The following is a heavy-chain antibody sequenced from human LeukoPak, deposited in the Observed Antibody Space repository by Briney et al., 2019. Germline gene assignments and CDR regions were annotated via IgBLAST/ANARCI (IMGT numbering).Heavy chain of an antibody. CDR3: AREDLKLPHDWFDP. CDR2: ITSAGDT. J-gene: IGHJ5*02. CDR1: GGSISPYF. Sequence: SETLSLTCTVSGGSISPYFWSWIRQPAGKGLEWIGRITSAGDTVYNPSLRGRVTMSLDTSKNQFSLILNSVTASDTALYYCAREDLKLPHDWFDPWGQGTLVTVSS. V-gene: IGHV4-4*07.